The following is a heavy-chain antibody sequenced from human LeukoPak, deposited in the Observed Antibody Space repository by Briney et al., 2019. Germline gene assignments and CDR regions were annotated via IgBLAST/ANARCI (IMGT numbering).Heavy chain of an antibody. J-gene: IGHJ6*02. CDR3: ARDALHGMDV. CDR2: ISSSSSYI. V-gene: IGHV3-21*01. Sequence: GGSLRLSCAASGFTFSNYAVNWVRQAPGKGLEWVSSISSSSSYIYYADSVKGRFTISRDNAKNSLYLQMNSLRAEDTAVYYCARDALHGMDVWGQGTTVTVSS. CDR1: GFTFSNYA.